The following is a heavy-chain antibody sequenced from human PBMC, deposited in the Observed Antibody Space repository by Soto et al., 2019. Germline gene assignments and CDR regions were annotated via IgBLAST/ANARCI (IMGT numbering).Heavy chain of an antibody. CDR1: GFTFSSYA. V-gene: IGHV1-69*06. Sequence: VQLLESGGGLVQPGGSLRLSCAASGFTFSSYAMSWVRQAPGQGLEWMGGIIPIFGTANYAQKFQGRVTITADKSTSTAYMELSSLRSEDTAVYYCARVVQTYYYDSSGYSDGAFDIWGQGTMVTVSS. D-gene: IGHD3-22*01. J-gene: IGHJ3*02. CDR2: IIPIFGTA. CDR3: ARVVQTYYYDSSGYSDGAFDI.